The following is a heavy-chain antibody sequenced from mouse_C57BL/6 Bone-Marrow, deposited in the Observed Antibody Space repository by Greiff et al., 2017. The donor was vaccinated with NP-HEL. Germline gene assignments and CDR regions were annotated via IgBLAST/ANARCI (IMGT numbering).Heavy chain of an antibody. J-gene: IGHJ2*01. CDR3: ARWGNWDFDY. V-gene: IGHV1-55*01. Sequence: VKLQESGAELVKPGASVKMSCKASGYTFTSYWITWVKQRPGQGLEWIGDIYPGSGSTNYNEKFKSKATLTVDTSSSTAYMQLSSLTSEDSAVYYCARWGNWDFDYWGQGTTLTVSS. CDR1: GYTFTSYW. CDR2: IYPGSGST. D-gene: IGHD4-1*02.